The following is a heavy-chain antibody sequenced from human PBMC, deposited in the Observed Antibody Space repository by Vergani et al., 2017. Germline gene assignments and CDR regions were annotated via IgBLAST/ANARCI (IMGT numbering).Heavy chain of an antibody. CDR3: ARRNSFDLSGFPEY. CDR2: ISRSSDTI. CDR1: GFTFSSFN. J-gene: IGHJ4*02. V-gene: IGHV3-48*01. Sequence: EVQLVESGGGLVQPGGSLRLSCTASGFTFSSFNMNWVRQAPGKGLEWVSYISRSSDTIYYADSVKGRFTVSRYNAKNSLFLQLNGLRAEDTAVYYCARRNSFDLSGFPEYWGEGTLVTVSS. D-gene: IGHD3-22*01.